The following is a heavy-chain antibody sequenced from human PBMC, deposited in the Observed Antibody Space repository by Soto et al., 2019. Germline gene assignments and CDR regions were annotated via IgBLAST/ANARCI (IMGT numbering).Heavy chain of an antibody. CDR2: IYYSGST. J-gene: IGHJ5*02. D-gene: IGHD3-10*01. CDR1: GGSISSYY. Sequence: PSETLSLTCTVSGGSISSYYWSWIRQPPGKGLEWIGYIYYSGSTNYNPSLKSRVTISVDTSKNQFSLKLSSVTAADTAVYYCARAGTTMVRGVISGWFDPWGQGTLLTVS. CDR3: ARAGTTMVRGVISGWFDP. V-gene: IGHV4-59*01.